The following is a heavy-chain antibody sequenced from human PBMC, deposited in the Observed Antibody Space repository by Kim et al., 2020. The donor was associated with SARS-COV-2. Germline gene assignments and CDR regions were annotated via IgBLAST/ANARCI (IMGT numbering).Heavy chain of an antibody. Sequence: GGSLRLSCAASGFTFSSYAMHWVRQAPGKGLEWVAVISYDGSNKYYADSVKGRFTISRDNSKNMLYLQMNSLRAEDTAVYYCARDPAVPYVVRGNEFDY. CDR3: ARDPAVPYVVRGNEFDY. CDR2: ISYDGSNK. J-gene: IGHJ4*01. CDR1: GFTFSSYA. V-gene: IGHV3-30*04. D-gene: IGHD3-10*01.